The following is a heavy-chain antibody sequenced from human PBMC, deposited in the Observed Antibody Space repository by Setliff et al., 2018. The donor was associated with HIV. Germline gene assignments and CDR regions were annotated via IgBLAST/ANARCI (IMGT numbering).Heavy chain of an antibody. CDR1: GGSISRSNYV. V-gene: IGHV4-39*01. CDR2: IYYSGTT. Sequence: PSETLSLTCTLAGGSISRSNYVWGWIRQSPGKGLEWIGSIYYSGTTYYNPSLKSRDTVSIDTSKNQFSLEMTSMTAADTAVYYCVRTGSSTSWGVYHYYYMDIWGKGTTVTVSS. CDR3: VRTGSSTSWGVYHYYYMDI. D-gene: IGHD3-10*01. J-gene: IGHJ6*03.